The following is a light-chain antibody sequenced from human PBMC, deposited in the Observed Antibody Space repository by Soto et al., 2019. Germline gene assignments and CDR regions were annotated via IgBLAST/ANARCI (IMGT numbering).Light chain of an antibody. J-gene: IGKJ2*01. V-gene: IGKV3-15*01. CDR3: QQYNNGPPYT. Sequence: EIVMTQSPATLSVSPGERATVSCRASQSVSSNLAWYQQKPGQAPRLLIYGASTRATGIPARFSGSGSGTEFTLTISSLQSEDFAVYYCQQYNNGPPYTVGQGTKLEIK. CDR2: GAS. CDR1: QSVSSN.